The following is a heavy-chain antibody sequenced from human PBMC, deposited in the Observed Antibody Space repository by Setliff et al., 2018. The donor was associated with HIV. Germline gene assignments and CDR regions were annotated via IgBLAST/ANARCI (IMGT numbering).Heavy chain of an antibody. J-gene: IGHJ6*02. Sequence: GGSLRLSCAASGFTFTSYWGIWVCQAPGKGMEWVANINQDGSEKNYVDSVKGRFTISRDNAKNSLYLQMDSLRVEDKTVYYCTRKLAPGHAMDVWGQGTTVTVSS. V-gene: IGHV3-7*01. CDR3: TRKLAPGHAMDV. D-gene: IGHD3-3*02. CDR2: INQDGSEK. CDR1: GFTFTSYW.